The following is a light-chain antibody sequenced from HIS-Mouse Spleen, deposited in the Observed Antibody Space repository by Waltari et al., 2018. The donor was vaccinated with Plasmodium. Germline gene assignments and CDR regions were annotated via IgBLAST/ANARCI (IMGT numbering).Light chain of an antibody. Sequence: SYELTQPPSVSVSPGQTASITCSGDKLGDKYACWYQQTPGQSPVLVIYQDSKRPSGIPERFSGSKSGNTATLTISGTQAMDEADYYCQAWDSSTWVFGGGTKLTVL. V-gene: IGLV3-1*01. CDR2: QDS. J-gene: IGLJ3*02. CDR1: KLGDKY. CDR3: QAWDSSTWV.